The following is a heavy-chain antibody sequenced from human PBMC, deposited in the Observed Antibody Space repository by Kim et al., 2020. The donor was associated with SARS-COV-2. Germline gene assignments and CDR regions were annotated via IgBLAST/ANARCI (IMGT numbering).Heavy chain of an antibody. CDR3: ARRGAVAGNPVFDY. CDR1: GDTISSNYY. V-gene: IGHV4-39*01. D-gene: IGHD6-19*01. CDR2: VFYSGRT. J-gene: IGHJ4*02. Sequence: SETLSLTCTVSGDTISSNYYWTCIRQSPGKGLEWIGSVFYSGRTYYSPSLRSRISFYADTSKNQFSLKVTSVTAADTAVYYCARRGAVAGNPVFDYWGQG.